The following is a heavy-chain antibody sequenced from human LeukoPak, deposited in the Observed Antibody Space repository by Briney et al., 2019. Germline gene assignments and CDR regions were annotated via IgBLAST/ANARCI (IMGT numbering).Heavy chain of an antibody. J-gene: IGHJ4*02. Sequence: SETLSLTCTVSGYSISSGYYWGWTRQPPGKGLEWIGSIYHSGSTYYNPSLKSRVTISVDTSKNQFSLKLSSVTAADTAVYYCARGGGGVTIDYWGQGTLVTVSS. CDR3: ARGGGGVTIDY. D-gene: IGHD2-21*02. V-gene: IGHV4-38-2*02. CDR2: IYHSGST. CDR1: GYSISSGYY.